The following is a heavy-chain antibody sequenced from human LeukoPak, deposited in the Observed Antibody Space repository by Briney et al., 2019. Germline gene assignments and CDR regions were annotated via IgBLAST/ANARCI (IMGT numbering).Heavy chain of an antibody. CDR1: GGSISSGSYY. V-gene: IGHV4-61*02. CDR2: IYSSGST. J-gene: IGHJ6*03. CDR3: ARGLYGSGSYYTYSYYYMDV. Sequence: SETLSLTCTVSGGSISSGSYYWSWIRQPAGKELESIGRIYSSGSTNYNPSLKSRVTISVDTSKNQFSLKLSSVTAADTAVYYCARGLYGSGSYYTYSYYYMDVWGKGTTVTISS. D-gene: IGHD3-10*01.